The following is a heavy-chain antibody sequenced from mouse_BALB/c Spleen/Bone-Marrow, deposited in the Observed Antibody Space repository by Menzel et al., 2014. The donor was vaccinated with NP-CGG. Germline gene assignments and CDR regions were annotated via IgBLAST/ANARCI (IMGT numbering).Heavy chain of an antibody. J-gene: IGHJ4*01. V-gene: IGHV1-67*01. CDR3: ARRGSMDY. CDR2: ISTYYGDA. CDR1: GYTFTDYS. Sequence: VQLQQSGAELVRPGVSVKISCGGSGYTFTDYSIHWVRQSHAKSLEWIGVISTYYGDANYNQKFKGKATMTVDKSSSTAYMELARLTSEDSAIYYCARRGSMDYWGQGTSVTVSS.